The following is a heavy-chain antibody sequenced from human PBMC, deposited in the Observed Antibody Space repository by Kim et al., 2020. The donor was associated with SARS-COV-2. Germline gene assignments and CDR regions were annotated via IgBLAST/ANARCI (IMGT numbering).Heavy chain of an antibody. Sequence: PSFQGHVTISADKSISTAYLQWSSLKASDTAMYYCARSLDTAMVPYYFDYWGQGTLVTVSS. V-gene: IGHV5-10-1*01. J-gene: IGHJ4*02. D-gene: IGHD5-18*01. CDR3: ARSLDTAMVPYYFDY.